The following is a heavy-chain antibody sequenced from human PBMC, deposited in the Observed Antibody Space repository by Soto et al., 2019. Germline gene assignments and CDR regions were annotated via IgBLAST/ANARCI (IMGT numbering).Heavy chain of an antibody. Sequence: QVQLQQWGAGLLKPSETLSLTCAVYGGSFSGYYWSWIRQPPGKGLEWIGEINHSGSTNYNPSLKSRVTISVDTSKNQFSLKLSSVTAADTAVYYCARSLGYSYGYGMDVWGQGTTVTVSS. V-gene: IGHV4-34*01. CDR3: ARSLGYSYGYGMDV. CDR2: INHSGST. J-gene: IGHJ6*02. CDR1: GGSFSGYY. D-gene: IGHD5-18*01.